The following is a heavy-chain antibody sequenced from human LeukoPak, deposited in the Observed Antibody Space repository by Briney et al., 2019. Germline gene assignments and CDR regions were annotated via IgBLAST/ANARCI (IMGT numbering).Heavy chain of an antibody. CDR1: GFTLSSYA. J-gene: IGHJ5*01. D-gene: IGHD6-13*01. CDR3: AKATSPVHSRNWFDS. Sequence: GGSLRLSCAASGFTLSSYAMSWVRQGPGKGLEWVSAISVSGNTYHADSVKGRFTISRDSSKNTLYLQMNSLRAGDAAVYYCAKATSPVHSRNWFDSWGQGTLVTVSS. V-gene: IGHV3-23*01. CDR2: ISVSGNT.